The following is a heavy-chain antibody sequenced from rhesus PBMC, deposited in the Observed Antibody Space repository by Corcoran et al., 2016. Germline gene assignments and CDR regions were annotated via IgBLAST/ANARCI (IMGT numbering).Heavy chain of an antibody. Sequence: QVKLQQWGEGLVKPSETLSLTCAVYGGSISGYYYWSWIRQAPGKGLEWIGNIYGNSASTNYNPSLKNRVTISKDTAKNQFALKLSSVTVADTAVYYCARDLMDYWGQGVLVTVSS. CDR1: GGSISGYYY. CDR3: ARDLMDY. J-gene: IGHJ4*01. CDR2: IYGNSAST. V-gene: IGHV4-73*01.